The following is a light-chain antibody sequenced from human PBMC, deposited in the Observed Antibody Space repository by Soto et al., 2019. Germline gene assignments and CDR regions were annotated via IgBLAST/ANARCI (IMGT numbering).Light chain of an antibody. CDR3: EQYNSYSSCT. CDR2: DAF. Sequence: DIQMPQSPSTLSASVGDRVTITCRASQRISSWLAWYQQKPGKAPKVPIYDAFSLESGVPSRFSVSGSGTEFTLSTSSTQLDDVAPYGCEQYNSYSSCTFGQGTKLDIK. V-gene: IGKV1-5*01. CDR1: QRISSW. J-gene: IGKJ2*02.